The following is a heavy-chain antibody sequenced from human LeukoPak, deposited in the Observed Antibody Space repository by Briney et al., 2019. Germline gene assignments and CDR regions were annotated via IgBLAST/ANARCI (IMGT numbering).Heavy chain of an antibody. D-gene: IGHD6-13*01. J-gene: IGHJ4*02. CDR2: INGDGSEK. V-gene: IGHV3-7*01. CDR1: GFNFGPYW. Sequence: PGGSLRLSCVASGFNFGPYWMSWVRQAPGKGPEWVANINGDGSEKFYVNSVKGRFTISRDNAKNSLYLQMNSLTAEDTAVYYCAKDRSAGYSSSWYSDWGQGTLVTVSS. CDR3: AKDRSAGYSSSWYSD.